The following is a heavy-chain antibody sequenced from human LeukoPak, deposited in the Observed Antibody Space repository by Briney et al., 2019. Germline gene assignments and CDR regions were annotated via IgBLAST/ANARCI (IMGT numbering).Heavy chain of an antibody. D-gene: IGHD3-22*01. J-gene: IGHJ4*02. Sequence: ASVKVSCKASGYTFTGYYMHWVRQAPGQGLEWMGWINPNSGGTNYAQKFQGRVTMTRDTSISTAYMELSRLRSDDTAVYYCARAYYDSSGYYRWAFDYWGQETLVTVSS. CDR1: GYTFTGYY. CDR2: INPNSGGT. CDR3: ARAYYDSSGYYRWAFDY. V-gene: IGHV1-2*02.